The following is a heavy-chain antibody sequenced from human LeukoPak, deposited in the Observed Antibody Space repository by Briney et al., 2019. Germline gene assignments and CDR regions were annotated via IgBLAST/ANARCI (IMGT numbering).Heavy chain of an antibody. CDR2: ISSSSSYI. J-gene: IGHJ3*02. V-gene: IGHV3-21*01. CDR3: ARTHYYGSGSYYNRGAFDI. Sequence: GGSLRLSCAASGFTFSSYSMNWARQAPGKGLEWVSSISSSSSYIYYADSVKGRFTISRDNAKNSLYLQMNSLRAEDTAVYYCARTHYYGSGSYYNRGAFDIWGQGTMVTVSS. CDR1: GFTFSSYS. D-gene: IGHD3-10*01.